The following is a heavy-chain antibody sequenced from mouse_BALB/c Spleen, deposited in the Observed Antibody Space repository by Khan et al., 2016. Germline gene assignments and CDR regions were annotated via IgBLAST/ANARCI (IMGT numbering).Heavy chain of an antibody. CDR1: GYTFNNYW. CDR2: ILPGSGNS. J-gene: IGHJ4*01. Sequence: VQLQESGAELMKPGASVKISCKATGYTFNNYWIEWVKQRPGHGLEWIGDILPGSGNSNYNENLKGKATFTADTSSNTAYMQLSSLTSEDSAVYDCARAWYSMDYWGQVTSVTVSS. CDR3: ARAWYSMDY. V-gene: IGHV1-9*01.